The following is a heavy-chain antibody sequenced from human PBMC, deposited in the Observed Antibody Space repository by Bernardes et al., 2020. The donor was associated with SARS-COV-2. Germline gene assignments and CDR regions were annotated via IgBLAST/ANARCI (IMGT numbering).Heavy chain of an antibody. CDR2: IYYSGST. Sequence: SQTLSLTCTVSGGSISSSSYYWGWIRQPPGKGLEWIGSIYYSGSTYYNPSLKSRVTISVDTSKNQFSLKLSSVTAADTAVYYCARQSVVVPAAMGLWYYDILTGKYYFDYWGQGTLVTVSS. V-gene: IGHV4-39*01. CDR1: GGSISSSSYY. D-gene: IGHD2-2*01. J-gene: IGHJ4*02. CDR3: ARQSVVVPAAMGLWYYDILTGKYYFDY.